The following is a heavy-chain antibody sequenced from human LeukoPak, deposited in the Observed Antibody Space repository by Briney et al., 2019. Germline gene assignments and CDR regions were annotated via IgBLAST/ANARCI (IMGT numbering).Heavy chain of an antibody. Sequence: GASVKVSCKASGYTFTGYYMHWVRQAPGQGLEWMGWINPNSGGTNYAQKFQGRVTMTRDTSISTAYMELSSLRSEDTAVYYYARTFNDYGGNSFDYWGQGTLVTVSS. D-gene: IGHD4-23*01. J-gene: IGHJ4*02. CDR1: GYTFTGYY. CDR2: INPNSGGT. V-gene: IGHV1-2*02. CDR3: ARTFNDYGGNSFDY.